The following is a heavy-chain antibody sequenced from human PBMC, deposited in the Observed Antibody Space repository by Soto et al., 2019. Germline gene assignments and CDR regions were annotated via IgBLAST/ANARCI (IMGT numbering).Heavy chain of an antibody. CDR2: LYSGGST. CDR1: GFTVSGNH. D-gene: IGHD6-19*01. V-gene: IGHV3-66*01. J-gene: IGHJ4*02. CDR3: ARDSTSSGWWAY. Sequence: EVQLVESGGDLVQPGGSLRLSCVASGFTVSGNHMSWVRQAPGKGLEWVSVLYSGGSTYYADSVKGRFTISRDNSKNTLYLQMNSLKAEDTAVYYCARDSTSSGWWAYWGQGTLVTVSS.